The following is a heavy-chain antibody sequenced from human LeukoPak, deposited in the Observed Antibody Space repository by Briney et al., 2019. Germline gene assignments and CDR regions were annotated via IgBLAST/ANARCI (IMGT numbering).Heavy chain of an antibody. CDR2: INQDGGQK. V-gene: IGHV3-7*01. CDR1: GFTFSSSW. Sequence: GGSLRLSCAATGFTFSSSWMIWARQAPGKGLEWVANINQDGGQKYYLDSVKGRFTISRDNADNSLYLQMDGLRAEDTAVYYCATNTRAYAVLLAYWGQGTLVTVSS. J-gene: IGHJ4*02. CDR3: ATNTRAYAVLLAY. D-gene: IGHD4-17*01.